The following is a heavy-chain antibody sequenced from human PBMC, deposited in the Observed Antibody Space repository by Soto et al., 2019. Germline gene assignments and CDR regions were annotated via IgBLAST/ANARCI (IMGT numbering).Heavy chain of an antibody. CDR1: AGSISSYF. D-gene: IGHD4-17*01. CDR2: IYASGDT. CDR3: ARYRHSVDYVGAFDY. Sequence: NLPETLSLTCIVSAGSISSYFWSWIRQPAGKGLEWIGRIYASGDTDYNPSLESRVTMSVDTSKNQFSLKLTSVTAADTAVYYCARYRHSVDYVGAFDYWGQGTLVTVSS. J-gene: IGHJ4*02. V-gene: IGHV4-4*07.